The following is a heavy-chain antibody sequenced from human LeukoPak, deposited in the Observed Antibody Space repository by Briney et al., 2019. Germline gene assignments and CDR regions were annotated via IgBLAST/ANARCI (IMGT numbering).Heavy chain of an antibody. CDR2: IYTSGST. Sequence: SETLSLTCTVSGGSISSYYWSWIRQPAGKGLEWIGRIYTSGSTNYNPSPKSRVTMSVDTSKNQFSLKLSSVTAADTAVYYCAREWELLNWFDPWGQGTLVTVSS. D-gene: IGHD1-26*01. V-gene: IGHV4-4*07. J-gene: IGHJ5*02. CDR3: AREWELLNWFDP. CDR1: GGSISSYY.